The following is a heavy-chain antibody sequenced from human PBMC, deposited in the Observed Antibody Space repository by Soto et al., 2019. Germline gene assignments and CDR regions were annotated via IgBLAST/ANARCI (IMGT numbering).Heavy chain of an antibody. J-gene: IGHJ4*02. V-gene: IGHV4-59*01. CDR3: ARSGNSNGLVFDY. CDR2: IYYGGST. CDR1: GGSISGYY. Sequence: XETLSLTCSVSGGSISGYYWSWIRQSPGKGLEWIGYIYYGGSTRHNPSLDSRVTVSADASKNQISLRLTSVTAADTAVYYCARSGNSNGLVFDYWGQGILVTVSS. D-gene: IGHD5-18*01.